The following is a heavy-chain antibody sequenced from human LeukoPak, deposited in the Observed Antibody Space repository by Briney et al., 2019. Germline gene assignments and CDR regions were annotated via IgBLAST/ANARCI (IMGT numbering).Heavy chain of an antibody. D-gene: IGHD5-18*01. CDR3: ARQGGYSYGLRSWFDP. V-gene: IGHV4-39*01. CDR1: GGSISSSSYY. CDR2: IYYSGST. J-gene: IGHJ5*02. Sequence: SETLSLTCTVSGGSISSSSYYWGWIRQPPGKGLEWIGSIYYSGSTYYNPSLKSRVTISVDTSKNQFSLKLSSVTAADTAVYYCARQGGYSYGLRSWFDPWGQGTLVTVSS.